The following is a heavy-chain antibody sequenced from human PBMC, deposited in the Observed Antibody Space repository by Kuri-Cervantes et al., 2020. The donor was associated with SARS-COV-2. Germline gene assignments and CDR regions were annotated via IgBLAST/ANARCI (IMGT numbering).Heavy chain of an antibody. Sequence: GSLRLSCTVSGGSISSYYWSWIRQPPGKGLEWIGYISYSGNTNYNPSLESRVTISVDTSKNQFSLRLSSVTAADTAVYYCARDTGTYCSDISCYGHYYYYGMDVWGQGTTVTVSS. CDR2: ISYSGNT. CDR3: ARDTGTYCSDISCYGHYYYYGMDV. J-gene: IGHJ6*02. CDR1: GGSISSYY. V-gene: IGHV4-59*01. D-gene: IGHD2-2*01.